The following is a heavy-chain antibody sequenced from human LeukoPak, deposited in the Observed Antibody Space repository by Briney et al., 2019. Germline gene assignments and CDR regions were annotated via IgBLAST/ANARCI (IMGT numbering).Heavy chain of an antibody. D-gene: IGHD3-10*01. J-gene: IGHJ6*03. V-gene: IGHV4-4*07. Sequence: SETLSLTCTVSGGSIGIYCWIRPPAGKGLEWIGRIYTSGSTNYTPSLKSRVTMSVDTSKNQFSLKLSSVTAADTAVYYCARDGGLGYMDVWGKGTTVTVSS. CDR1: GGSIGIY. CDR2: IYTSGST. CDR3: ARDGGLGYMDV.